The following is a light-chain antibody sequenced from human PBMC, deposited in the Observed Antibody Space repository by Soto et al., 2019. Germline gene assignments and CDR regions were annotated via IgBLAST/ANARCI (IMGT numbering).Light chain of an antibody. V-gene: IGLV2-14*01. Sequence: QSALTQPASVSGSPGQSITISCTGPSSDVGGYNYVSWYQQHPGKAPKLMIYEVSNRPSEVSNRFSGSRFGNTASLTISGLQPEDVGNYDCSSYTSGSTLVVFGGGTKLTVL. CDR1: SSDVGGYNY. CDR3: SSYTSGSTLVV. CDR2: EVS. J-gene: IGLJ2*01.